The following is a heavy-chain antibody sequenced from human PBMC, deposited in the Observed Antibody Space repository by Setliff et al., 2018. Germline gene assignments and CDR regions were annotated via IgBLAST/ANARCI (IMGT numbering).Heavy chain of an antibody. J-gene: IGHJ5*02. CDR3: ARVRARVIVATPPNNWFDP. CDR1: GYTFSTYG. D-gene: IGHD2-15*01. Sequence: ASVKVSCKASGYTFSTYGLHWVRQAPGQGPEWMGMIITNTGKTSYAQNFQGRVTITRDTSASTAYVELSSLRSEDTAVYYCARVRARVIVATPPNNWFDPWGQGTLVTVSS. V-gene: IGHV1-3*04. CDR2: IITNTGKT.